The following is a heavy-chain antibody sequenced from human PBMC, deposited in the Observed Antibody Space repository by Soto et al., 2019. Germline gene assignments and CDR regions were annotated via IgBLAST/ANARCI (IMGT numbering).Heavy chain of an antibody. CDR3: STKVNVLTTRSDY. V-gene: IGHV3-72*01. Sequence: EVQLVESGGGLVQPGGSLRLSCAASGFSFSDHYMDWVRLAPGKGLEWIGRIKSKANGYITQYAASVKGRFTISRDDSKNLLFLQMDSLKTEDTAVYFCSTKVNVLTTRSDYWGQGSLVTVSS. D-gene: IGHD4-17*01. CDR2: IKSKANGYIT. CDR1: GFSFSDHY. J-gene: IGHJ4*02.